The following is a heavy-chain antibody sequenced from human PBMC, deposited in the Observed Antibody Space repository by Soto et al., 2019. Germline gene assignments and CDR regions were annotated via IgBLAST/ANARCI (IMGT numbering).Heavy chain of an antibody. Sequence: SETRSLTCSVCGGSVSSYWWSWIRQPPGKGLEWIGYIYYTGSTNYSPSLKGRVTISLDASKSQFSLKLTSVTAADTAVYYCARGPGASDYYFDYWGPGTLVTVSS. V-gene: IGHV4-59*02. CDR1: GGSVSSYW. J-gene: IGHJ4*02. CDR2: IYYTGST. D-gene: IGHD3-10*01. CDR3: ARGPGASDYYFDY.